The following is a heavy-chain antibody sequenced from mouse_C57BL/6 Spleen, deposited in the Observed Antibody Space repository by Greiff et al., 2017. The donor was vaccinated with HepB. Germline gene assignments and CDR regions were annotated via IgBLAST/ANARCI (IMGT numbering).Heavy chain of an antibody. J-gene: IGHJ1*03. CDR3: AKPYYYGSSYGYFDV. V-gene: IGHV2-5*01. CDR2: IWRGGST. D-gene: IGHD1-1*01. CDR1: GFSLTSYG. Sequence: VQRVESGPGLVQPSQSLSITCTVSGFSLTSYGVHWVRQSPGKGLEWLGVIWRGGSTDYNAAFMSRLSITKDNSKSQVFFKMNSLQADDTAIYYCAKPYYYGSSYGYFDVWGTGTTVTVSS.